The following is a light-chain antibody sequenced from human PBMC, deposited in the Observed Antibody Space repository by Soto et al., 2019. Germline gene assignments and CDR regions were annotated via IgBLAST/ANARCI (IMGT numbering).Light chain of an antibody. CDR2: YDD. CDR1: RSNVGNNA. V-gene: IGLV1-36*01. CDR3: AVWDDSLNGVV. J-gene: IGLJ3*02. Sequence: QSVLTQPPSVSEAPRQRVTISCSGSRSNVGNNAVNWYQQLPGTAPKLLIYYDDLLPSGVSDRFSGSKSGTSASLAISGLQSEDEADYYCAVWDDSLNGVVFGGGTKLTVL.